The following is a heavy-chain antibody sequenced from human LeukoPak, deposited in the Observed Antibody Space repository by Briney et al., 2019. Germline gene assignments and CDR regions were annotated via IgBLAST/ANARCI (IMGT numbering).Heavy chain of an antibody. CDR3: ITFASAAIGC. Sequence: PGGSLRLSCAASGLTFRTAWMSWVRQAPGMGLEWVGRITDGGTTDYAAPVKGRFTISRDDSKNTLYLQMNSLKTDDTGVYYCITFASAAIGCWGQGTLVTVSS. CDR1: GLTFRTAW. CDR2: ITDGGTT. D-gene: IGHD2-2*02. J-gene: IGHJ4*02. V-gene: IGHV3-15*01.